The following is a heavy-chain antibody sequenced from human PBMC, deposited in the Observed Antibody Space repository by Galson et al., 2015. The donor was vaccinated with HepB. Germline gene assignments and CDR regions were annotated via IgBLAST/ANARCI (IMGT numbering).Heavy chain of an antibody. CDR2: ISAYNGNT. V-gene: IGHV1-18*04. Sequence: SVKVSCKASGYTFTSYGISWVRQAPGQGLEWMGWISAYNGNTNYAQKLQGRVTMTTDTSTSTAYMELRSLRSDDTAVYYCARDNVVVVAATFKPDREFDPWGQGTLVTVSS. CDR3: ARDNVVVVAATFKPDREFDP. CDR1: GYTFTSYG. J-gene: IGHJ5*02. D-gene: IGHD2-15*01.